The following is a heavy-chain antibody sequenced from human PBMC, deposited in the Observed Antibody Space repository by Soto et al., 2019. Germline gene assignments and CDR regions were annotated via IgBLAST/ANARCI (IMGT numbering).Heavy chain of an antibody. J-gene: IGHJ4*02. CDR1: GGSLSGYY. D-gene: IGHD2-15*01. CDR3: ASRHLVVVAALPDYFDY. V-gene: IGHV4-34*01. Sequence: PSETLSLTCAVYGGSLSGYYWSWIRQPPWKGLEWIGEINHSGSTNYNPSLKSRVTISVDTSKNQFSLKLSSVTAADTAVYYCASRHLVVVAALPDYFDYWGQGTLVTVSS. CDR2: INHSGST.